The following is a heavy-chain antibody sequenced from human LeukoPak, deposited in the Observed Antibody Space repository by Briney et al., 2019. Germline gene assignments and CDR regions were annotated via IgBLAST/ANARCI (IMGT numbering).Heavy chain of an antibody. Sequence: PGGSLRLSCTASGFTFSSYAMSWVRQAPGKGLEWVSVISVSGGSTYYADSVKGRFTISRDNSKNTLYLRMNSLRAEDTAVYYCAPRRGSGYYPSPFFGYWGQGTLVTVSS. CDR3: APRRGSGYYPSPFFGY. CDR2: ISVSGGST. J-gene: IGHJ4*02. CDR1: GFTFSSYA. D-gene: IGHD3-3*01. V-gene: IGHV3-23*01.